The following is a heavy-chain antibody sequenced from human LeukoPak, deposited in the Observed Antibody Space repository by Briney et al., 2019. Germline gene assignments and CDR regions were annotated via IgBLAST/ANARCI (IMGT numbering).Heavy chain of an antibody. CDR3: AREERQWLAPGDY. Sequence: QPGGSLRLSCEASGFTFSNYDMHWVRQAPGRGLEWVAIFSYDGSDKYYADSVKGRFTISRDNSKNTLYLQMNSLRAEDTAVYYCAREERQWLAPGDYWGQGTLVTVSS. J-gene: IGHJ4*02. D-gene: IGHD6-19*01. CDR2: FSYDGSDK. CDR1: GFTFSNYD. V-gene: IGHV3-30*03.